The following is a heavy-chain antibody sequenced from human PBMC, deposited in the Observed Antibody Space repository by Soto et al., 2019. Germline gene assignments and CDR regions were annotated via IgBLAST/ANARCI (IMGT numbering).Heavy chain of an antibody. CDR3: AHRRGRLPIATVDTGFDY. J-gene: IGHJ4*02. V-gene: IGHV2-5*01. D-gene: IGHD6-13*01. CDR2: IYWNDDK. CDR1: GFLLSTGGVG. Sequence: SGPTLVNPTQTLTLTCTFSGFLLSTGGVGVGWIRQPPGKALEWLALIYWNDDKRYSPSLKSRLTITKDTSKNHVVLTMTNMDPVDTATYYCAHRRGRLPIATVDTGFDYWGQGTLVTVSS.